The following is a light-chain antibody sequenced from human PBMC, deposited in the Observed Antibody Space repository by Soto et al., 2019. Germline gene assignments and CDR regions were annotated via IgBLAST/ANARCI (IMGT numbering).Light chain of an antibody. CDR1: QTISNY. CDR2: AAS. Sequence: DIQMTQSPSSLSASVGDRVTITCRASQTISNYLNWYQKTPGKAPKLLIYAASSLQRGVPSRFSGSGSGTDFTLTIDSLQPEDFATYYCQQSYSPPPITFGQGTRLEIK. J-gene: IGKJ5*01. CDR3: QQSYSPPPIT. V-gene: IGKV1-39*01.